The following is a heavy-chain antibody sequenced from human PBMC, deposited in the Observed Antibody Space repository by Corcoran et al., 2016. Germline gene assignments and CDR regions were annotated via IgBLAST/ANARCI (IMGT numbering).Heavy chain of an antibody. CDR2: IYPGDSDT. D-gene: IGHD6-13*01. CDR3: ASQGPWYSSSWVS. CDR1: GYSFTSYW. J-gene: IGHJ4*02. Sequence: EVQLVQSGAEVIKPGESLKISCKGSGYSFTSYWIGWVRQMPGKGLEWMGIIYPGDSDTRYSPSFHGQVTISAGKSISTAYLQWSSLKASDTAMYYCASQGPWYSSSWVSWGQGTLVTVSS. V-gene: IGHV5-51*01.